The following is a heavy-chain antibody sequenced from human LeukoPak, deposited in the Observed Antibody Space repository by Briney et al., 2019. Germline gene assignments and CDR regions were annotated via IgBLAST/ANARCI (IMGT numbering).Heavy chain of an antibody. Sequence: ASVKVSCKASGYTFTSYYMHWVRQAPGQGLEWMGIINPSGGSTSYAQKFQGRVTMTRDTSTSTVYMELSSLRSEDTAVYYCARGDMVRGVISTLDAFDIWGQGTMVTVSS. V-gene: IGHV1-46*01. J-gene: IGHJ3*02. D-gene: IGHD3-10*01. CDR3: ARGDMVRGVISTLDAFDI. CDR2: INPSGGST. CDR1: GYTFTSYY.